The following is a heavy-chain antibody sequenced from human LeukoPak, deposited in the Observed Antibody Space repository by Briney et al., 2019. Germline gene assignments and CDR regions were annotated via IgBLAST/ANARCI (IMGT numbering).Heavy chain of an antibody. J-gene: IGHJ4*02. D-gene: IGHD6-25*01. Sequence: GASVKVSCKASGYTFTGYYMRWVRQAPGQGLEWMGWINPNSGGTNYAQKFQGRVTMTRDTSISTAYMELSRLRPDDTAVYYCVTLLSNAAFDYWGQGTLVTVSS. CDR2: INPNSGGT. V-gene: IGHV1-2*02. CDR1: GYTFTGYY. CDR3: VTLLSNAAFDY.